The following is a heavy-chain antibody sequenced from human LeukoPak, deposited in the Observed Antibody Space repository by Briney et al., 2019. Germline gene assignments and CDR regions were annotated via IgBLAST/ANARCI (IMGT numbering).Heavy chain of an antibody. CDR2: ISGSGGST. CDR1: GFTFSSYA. D-gene: IGHD6-19*01. J-gene: IGHJ4*02. V-gene: IGHV3-23*01. Sequence: GSLKLSCAASGFTFSSYAMTWVRQAPGKGLEWVSAISGSGGSTYYADSVKGRFTISRDNSKNTLYLQMNSLRAEDTALYYCVKDPRTYSSDVYWGQGTLVTVSS. CDR3: VKDPRTYSSDVY.